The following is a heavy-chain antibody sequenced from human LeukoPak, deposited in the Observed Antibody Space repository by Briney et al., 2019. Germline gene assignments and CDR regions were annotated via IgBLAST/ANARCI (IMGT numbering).Heavy chain of an antibody. V-gene: IGHV1-2*02. D-gene: IGHD6-19*01. CDR1: GYTFTGYY. CDR2: INPNSDGT. Sequence: ASVKVSCKASGYTFTGYYMHWVRQAPGQGLEWMGWINPNSDGTNYAQKFQGRVTMTRDTSISTAYMELSRLRSDDTAVYYCASDIAVAGTRSEYYYYYYGMDVWGQGTTVTASS. J-gene: IGHJ6*02. CDR3: ASDIAVAGTRSEYYYYYYGMDV.